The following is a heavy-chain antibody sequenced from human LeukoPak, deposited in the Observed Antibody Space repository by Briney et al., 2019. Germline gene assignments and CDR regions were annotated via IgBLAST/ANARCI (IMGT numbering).Heavy chain of an antibody. CDR2: IYHSGST. CDR3: ARGNTIFGVVIFPSGFDP. V-gene: IGHV4-38-2*01. D-gene: IGHD3-3*01. J-gene: IGHJ5*02. CDR1: GYSISSCYY. Sequence: SETLSLTCAVSGYSISSCYYWGWIRQPPGKGLEWIGSIYHSGSTYYNPSLKSRVTISVDTSKNQFSLKLSSVTAADTAMYYCARGNTIFGVVIFPSGFDPWGQGTLVTVSS.